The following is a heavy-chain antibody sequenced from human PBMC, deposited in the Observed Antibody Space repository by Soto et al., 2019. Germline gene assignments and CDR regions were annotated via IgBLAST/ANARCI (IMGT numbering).Heavy chain of an antibody. D-gene: IGHD2-15*01. V-gene: IGHV3-15*01. Sequence: PGGSLRLSCVASGFTFSYALMSWVRQSPGKGLEWVGRIKSITDGVTTNYAAPVKGRFTMSRDDSKNTLHLQMNSLKTEDTAVYYCTTTYCSGSSCFSYGMDVWGQGTTVTVSS. J-gene: IGHJ6*02. CDR3: TTTYCSGSSCFSYGMDV. CDR1: GFTFSYAL. CDR2: IKSITDGVTT.